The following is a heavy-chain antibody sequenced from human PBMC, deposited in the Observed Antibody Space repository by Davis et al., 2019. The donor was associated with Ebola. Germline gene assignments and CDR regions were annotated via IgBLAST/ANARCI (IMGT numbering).Heavy chain of an antibody. CDR2: INHSGST. CDR1: GGSFSGYY. D-gene: IGHD3-3*01. CDR3: ARGAFWGGYQMRWFDP. V-gene: IGHV4-34*01. Sequence: PGGSLRLSCAVYGGSFSGYYWSWIRQPPGKGLEWIGEINHSGSTNYNPSLKSQVTISVDTSKNQFSLRLSSVTAADTAVYYCARGAFWGGYQMRWFDPWGQGTLVTVSS. J-gene: IGHJ5*02.